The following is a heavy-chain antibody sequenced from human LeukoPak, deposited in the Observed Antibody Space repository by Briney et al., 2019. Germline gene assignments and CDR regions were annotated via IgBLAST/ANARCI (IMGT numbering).Heavy chain of an antibody. Sequence: GGSLRLSCAASGFSFSDYAMSWVRQAPGKGLEWVSLISFGGGSTYYTDSVEGRFTISRDTSKNTLSLQMNSLRAEDTAVYYCAKRLARCYYGGGYFFDSWGQGTPVTVSS. CDR1: GFSFSDYA. D-gene: IGHD3-22*01. J-gene: IGHJ4*02. V-gene: IGHV3-23*01. CDR3: AKRLARCYYGGGYFFDS. CDR2: ISFGGGST.